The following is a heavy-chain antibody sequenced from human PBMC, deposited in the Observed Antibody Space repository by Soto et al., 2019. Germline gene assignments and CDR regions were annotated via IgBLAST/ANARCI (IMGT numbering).Heavy chain of an antibody. V-gene: IGHV3-23*01. J-gene: IGHJ5*02. CDR1: GFTFSSYA. CDR3: AKDLLTGWHNWFDP. D-gene: IGHD6-19*01. Sequence: PVGSVRLSCAASGFTFSSYAMSWVRQAPGKGLEWVSSISGTDGSTFHADSVKGRFTISRDNSKNTLYLQMNSLRVEDTAVYYCAKDLLTGWHNWFDPWGQGTLVTVSS. CDR2: ISGTDGST.